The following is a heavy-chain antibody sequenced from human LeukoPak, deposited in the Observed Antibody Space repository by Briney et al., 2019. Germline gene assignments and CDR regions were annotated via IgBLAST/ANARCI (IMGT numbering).Heavy chain of an antibody. Sequence: PSETLSLTCTVSSGSISSSTYYWGWIRQPPGKGLEWIGSIYYSGSTYYNPSLKSRVTISVDTSKNQFSLKLSSVTAADTAVYYCARRLNYYGSGSYFYWGQGTLVTVSS. CDR3: ARRLNYYGSGSYFY. V-gene: IGHV4-39*01. CDR1: SGSISSSTYY. D-gene: IGHD3-10*01. J-gene: IGHJ4*02. CDR2: IYYSGST.